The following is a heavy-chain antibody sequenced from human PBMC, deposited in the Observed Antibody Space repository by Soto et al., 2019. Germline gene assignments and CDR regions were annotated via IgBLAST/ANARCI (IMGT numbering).Heavy chain of an antibody. CDR2: ISYDGSNK. D-gene: IGHD3-10*01. V-gene: IGHV3-30*18. J-gene: IGHJ4*02. Sequence: QVQLVESGGGVVQPGRSLRLSCAASGFTFSRYGMHWVHQAPGMGLEWVAVISYDGSNKYYADSVKGRFTISRDNSKNTLYLQMNSLTAEDTAVYYCAKLYGSGSYSTDFWGQGTLVTVSS. CDR1: GFTFSRYG. CDR3: AKLYGSGSYSTDF.